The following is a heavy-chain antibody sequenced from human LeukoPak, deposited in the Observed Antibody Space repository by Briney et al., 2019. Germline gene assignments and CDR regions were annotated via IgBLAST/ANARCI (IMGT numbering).Heavy chain of an antibody. CDR2: VNHSGYT. J-gene: IGHJ4*02. D-gene: IGHD4-17*01. CDR3: ARQLYGSGY. V-gene: IGHV4-34*01. CDR1: GVSFSTYY. Sequence: SETLSLTCDVSGVSFSTYYRSWIRQSPEKGLEWIGEVNHSGYTNLNPSLKSRVTISVDTSKNQFSLKLSSVTAADTAVYYCARQLYGSGYWGQGTLVTVSS.